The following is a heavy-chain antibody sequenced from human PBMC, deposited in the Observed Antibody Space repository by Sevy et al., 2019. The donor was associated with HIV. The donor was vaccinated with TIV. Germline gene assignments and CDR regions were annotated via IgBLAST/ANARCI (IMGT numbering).Heavy chain of an antibody. Sequence: GGSLRLSCAASGFTFDDYGMTWVRQAPGKGLEWVSGINWNGGNTGYADSVKGRFTISRDNAKNFLYLQMNSLRAEDTALYHCARRIRYDSSGYGFYFDHWGQGTLVTVSS. CDR3: ARRIRYDSSGYGFYFDH. D-gene: IGHD3-22*01. CDR1: GFTFDDYG. J-gene: IGHJ4*02. CDR2: INWNGGNT. V-gene: IGHV3-20*01.